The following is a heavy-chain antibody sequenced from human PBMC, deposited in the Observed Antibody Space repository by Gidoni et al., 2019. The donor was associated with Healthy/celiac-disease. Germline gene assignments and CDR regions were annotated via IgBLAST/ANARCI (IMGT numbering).Heavy chain of an antibody. CDR1: GFTFSNAW. Sequence: EVQLVESGGGLVKPGGSLRLSCAASGFTFSNAWMSWVRQAPGKGLEWVGRIKSKTDGGTTDYAAPVKGRFTISRDDSKNTLYLQMNSLKTEDTAVYYCTTPLTIDGNLDYWGQGTLVTVSS. CDR3: TTPLTIDGNLDY. CDR2: IKSKTDGGTT. J-gene: IGHJ4*02. V-gene: IGHV3-15*01. D-gene: IGHD3-10*01.